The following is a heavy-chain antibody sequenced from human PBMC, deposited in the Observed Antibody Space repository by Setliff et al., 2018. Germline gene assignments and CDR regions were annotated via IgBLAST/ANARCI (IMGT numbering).Heavy chain of an antibody. D-gene: IGHD1-26*01. J-gene: IGHJ4*02. CDR1: GGTLTTFTTYS. V-gene: IGHV1-69*16. Sequence: SVKVSCKASGGTLTTFTTYSLIWVRQAPGQGLEWMGGIIPITGTTNYAQRLQGRITISTDESSSTVYMEMSRLKSEDTAVYYCARGSIVGPTRGDFDFWGLGTLVTVSS. CDR2: IIPITGTT. CDR3: ARGSIVGPTRGDFDF.